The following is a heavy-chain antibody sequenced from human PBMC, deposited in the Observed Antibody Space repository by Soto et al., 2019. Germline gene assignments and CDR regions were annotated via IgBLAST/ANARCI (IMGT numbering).Heavy chain of an antibody. CDR2: IWYDGSNK. D-gene: IGHD2-15*01. V-gene: IGHV3-33*01. Sequence: PGGSLRLSCAASGFTFSSYGMHWVRQAPGKGLEWVAVIWYDGSNKYYADSVKGRFTISRDNSKNTLYLQMNSLRAEDTAVYYCARERVVVVASLEAFDIWGQGTMVTVSS. J-gene: IGHJ3*02. CDR1: GFTFSSYG. CDR3: ARERVVVVASLEAFDI.